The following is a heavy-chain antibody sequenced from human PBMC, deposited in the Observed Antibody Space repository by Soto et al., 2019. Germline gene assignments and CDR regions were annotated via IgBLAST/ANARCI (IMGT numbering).Heavy chain of an antibody. CDR1: GFTFRSYT. CDR2: IIGGNGDT. Sequence: GGSLRLSCAASGFTFRSYTMSWVRQAPGKGLEWVSSIIGGNGDTFSADSVTGRFTISRDISKNTLYLQMSSLRAEDTAIYYSATHQYSSASGMDVWGKGTTVTVSS. J-gene: IGHJ6*03. V-gene: IGHV3-23*01. CDR3: ATHQYSSASGMDV. D-gene: IGHD6-6*01.